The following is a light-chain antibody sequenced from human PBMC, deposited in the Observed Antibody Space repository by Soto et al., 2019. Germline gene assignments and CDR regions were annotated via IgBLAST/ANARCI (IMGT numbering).Light chain of an antibody. CDR3: SSYAGSNNVI. CDR1: SSDVGGYDY. J-gene: IGLJ2*01. Sequence: QSALTQPPSASGSPGQSVTISCTGTSSDVGGYDYVSWYQQHPGKAPKLIIYEVNKRPSGVPDRFSGSKSGNTASLTVSGLQAEDEAHYYCSSYAGSNNVIFGGGTKLTVL. V-gene: IGLV2-8*01. CDR2: EVN.